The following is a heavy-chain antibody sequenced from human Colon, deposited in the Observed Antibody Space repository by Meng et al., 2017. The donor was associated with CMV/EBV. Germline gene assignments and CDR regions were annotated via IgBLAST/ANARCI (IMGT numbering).Heavy chain of an antibody. Sequence: GGSLRLSCAASGFTVSSNYMSWVRQAPRKGLEWVSVIYSGGSTYYADSVKGRFTISRDNSKNTLYLQMNSLRAEDTAVYYCARAAGYSGYVDYWGQGTLVTVSS. CDR3: ARAAGYSGYVDY. D-gene: IGHD5-12*01. V-gene: IGHV3-53*01. CDR1: GFTVSSNY. J-gene: IGHJ4*02. CDR2: IYSGGST.